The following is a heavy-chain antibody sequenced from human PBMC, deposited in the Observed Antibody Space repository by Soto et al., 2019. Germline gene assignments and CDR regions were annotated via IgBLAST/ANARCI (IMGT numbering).Heavy chain of an antibody. CDR1: GGAISSFY. V-gene: IGHV4-59*08. CDR3: ARHGTGYSSGWYGGDLDY. J-gene: IGHJ4*02. Sequence: ETLSLTCKVSGGAISSFYWTWVRQTPGKGLESIGYISFSGSTSYNPSLESRVAISLDTSKNQFSLRLNSVTAADTAVYYCARHGTGYSSGWYGGDLDYWGQGTLVTVSS. CDR2: ISFSGST. D-gene: IGHD6-19*01.